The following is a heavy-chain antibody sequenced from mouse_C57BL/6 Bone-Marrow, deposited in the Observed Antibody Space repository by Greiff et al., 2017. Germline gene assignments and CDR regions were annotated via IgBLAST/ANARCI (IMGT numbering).Heavy chain of an antibody. CDR1: GYAFTNYL. Sequence: QVQLQQSGAELVRPGTSVKVSCKASGYAFTNYLIEWVKQRPGQGLEWIGVINPGSGGTNYNEKFKGKATLTADKSTSTAYMQLSILTSEDSAVYFCARKERDWYFDVWGTGTTVTVSS. CDR3: ARKERDWYFDV. V-gene: IGHV1-54*01. J-gene: IGHJ1*03. CDR2: INPGSGGT.